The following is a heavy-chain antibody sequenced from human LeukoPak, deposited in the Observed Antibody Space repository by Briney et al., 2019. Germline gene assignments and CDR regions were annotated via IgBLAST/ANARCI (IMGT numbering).Heavy chain of an antibody. CDR2: ISAYNGNT. Sequence: ASVKVSCKASGYTFTGYGISWVRQAPGQGLEWMGWISAYNGNTNYAQKLQGRVTMTTDTSTGTAYMELRSLRSDDTAVYYCARSDYDILTGYSKPDYWGQGTLVTVSS. CDR3: ARSDYDILTGYSKPDY. J-gene: IGHJ4*02. CDR1: GYTFTGYG. V-gene: IGHV1-18*01. D-gene: IGHD3-9*01.